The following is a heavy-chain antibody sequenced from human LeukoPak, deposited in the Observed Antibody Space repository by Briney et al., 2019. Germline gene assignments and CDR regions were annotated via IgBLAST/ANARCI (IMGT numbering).Heavy chain of an antibody. D-gene: IGHD6-6*01. J-gene: IGHJ6*03. CDR3: ARVFHGWITAPARYHNYLDV. Sequence: SETLSLTCAVYGGSFSGYYWGWIRQPPGKGLEWIGNIYHSGGTYYKPSLKSRVTISVDTSKNQFSLRLSSVTAADTAVYYCARVFHGWITAPARYHNYLDVWGKGTTVTVSS. CDR2: IYHSGGT. CDR1: GGSFSGYY. V-gene: IGHV4-34*01.